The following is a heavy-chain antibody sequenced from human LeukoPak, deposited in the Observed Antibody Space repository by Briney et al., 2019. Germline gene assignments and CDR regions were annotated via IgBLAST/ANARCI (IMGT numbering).Heavy chain of an antibody. J-gene: IGHJ6*03. CDR1: GYTFTSYD. CDR3: ARHYHYYYYMDV. Sequence: ASVKVSCKASGYTFTSYDINWVRQATGQGLEWMGWMNPNSGNTGYAQKFQGRVTMTRNTSISTAYMELSSLRSEDTAVYYCARHYHYYYYMDVWGKGTTVTISS. V-gene: IGHV1-8*01. CDR2: MNPNSGNT. D-gene: IGHD3-10*01.